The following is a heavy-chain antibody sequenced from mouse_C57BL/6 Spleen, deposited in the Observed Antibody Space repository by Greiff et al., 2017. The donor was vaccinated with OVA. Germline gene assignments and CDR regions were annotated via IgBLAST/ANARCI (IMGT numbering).Heavy chain of an antibody. V-gene: IGHV5-4*01. D-gene: IGHD2-5*01. Sequence: EVQGVESGGGLVKPGGSLKLSCAASGFTFSSYAMSWVRQTPEKRLEWVAIISDDGSYTYYPDNVKGRFTISRDNTKNNLYLQMSHLQSEDTAMYYWASDDSNYAYWGQGTLVTVSA. CDR3: ASDDSNYAY. CDR1: GFTFSSYA. CDR2: ISDDGSYT. J-gene: IGHJ3*01.